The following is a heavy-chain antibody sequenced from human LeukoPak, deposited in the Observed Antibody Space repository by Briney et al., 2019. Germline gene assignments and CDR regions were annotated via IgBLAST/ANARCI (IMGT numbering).Heavy chain of an antibody. CDR1: GGTFSCYA. V-gene: IGHV1-69*13. D-gene: IGHD1-7*01. J-gene: IGHJ6*02. CDR3: AREGGGITGTTEGHYYYGMDV. CDR2: IIPIFGTA. Sequence: GASVKVSCKASGGTFSCYAISWVRQAPGQGLEWMGGIIPIFGTANYAQKFQGRVTITADESTSTAYMELSSLRSEDTAVYYCAREGGGITGTTEGHYYYGMDVWGQGTTVTVSS.